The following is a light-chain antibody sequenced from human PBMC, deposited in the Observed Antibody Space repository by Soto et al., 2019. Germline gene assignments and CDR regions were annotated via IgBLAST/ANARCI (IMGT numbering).Light chain of an antibody. Sequence: DIQMTQSPSSLSASVEDRVTITCRASQSISSYLNWYQQKPGKAPKLLIYAASSLQSGVLSRFSGSGSGTDFTRTISSLQPEDFATYYCQQSYSTPFTFGPGTKVDIK. V-gene: IGKV1-39*01. CDR2: AAS. CDR1: QSISSY. J-gene: IGKJ3*01. CDR3: QQSYSTPFT.